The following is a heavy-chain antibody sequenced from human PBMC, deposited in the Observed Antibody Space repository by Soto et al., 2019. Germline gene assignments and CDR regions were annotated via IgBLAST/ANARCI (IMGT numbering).Heavy chain of an antibody. V-gene: IGHV4-38-2*02. J-gene: IGHJ4*02. D-gene: IGHD3-22*01. CDR1: GYSIINGYY. CDR3: ARDYEFYSDGSGDYSRPFDY. Sequence: SETLSLTCDVSGYSIINGYYWGWIRQPPGKGLEWIGSMFHSVATYLNPSLQSRVTLSIDTSKNQFSLKLTSVSAADTAVYYCARDYEFYSDGSGDYSRPFDYWGQGILVTVSS. CDR2: MFHSVAT.